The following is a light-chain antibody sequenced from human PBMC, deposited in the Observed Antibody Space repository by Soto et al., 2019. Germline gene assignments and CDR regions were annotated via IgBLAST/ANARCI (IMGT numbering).Light chain of an antibody. Sequence: DIVMTQSPDSLAVSLGERATINCKSSQSVLYSSNHQNYLAWYQQKPGQPPQLLIYWASTRESGVPDRFIGSGSGTDFTLTISSLQAEDVAVYYCQQYYTTPLTFGGGTKVEIK. CDR3: QQYYTTPLT. V-gene: IGKV4-1*01. J-gene: IGKJ4*01. CDR1: QSVLYSSNHQNY. CDR2: WAS.